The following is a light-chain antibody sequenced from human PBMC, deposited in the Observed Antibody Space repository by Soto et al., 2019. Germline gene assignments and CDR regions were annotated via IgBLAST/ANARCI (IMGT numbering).Light chain of an antibody. CDR2: GAS. V-gene: IGKV3-20*01. Sequence: EIVLTQSPGTLSLAPGERATLSCRASQSVRTNYLAWYQQRPGQAPRLLIYGASNRAYGIPDRFSGSGSGTDFTLTIRRLEPEDFAVYYCQQYCTSPTFGQGTKVEIK. CDR3: QQYCTSPT. CDR1: QSVRTNY. J-gene: IGKJ1*01.